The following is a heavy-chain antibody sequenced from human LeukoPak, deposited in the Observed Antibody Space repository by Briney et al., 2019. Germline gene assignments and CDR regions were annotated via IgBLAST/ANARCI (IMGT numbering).Heavy chain of an antibody. Sequence: GGSLRLSCAASGFSISDYYMSWVRQAPGKGLEWIAYISSGAGSTIKYADSVKGRFTISRDNAQNSVFLQMNSLRAEDTAVYFCARARAAYFALFQHWGQGSLVIVSS. CDR3: ARARAAYFALFQH. J-gene: IGHJ1*01. CDR2: ISSGAGSTI. V-gene: IGHV3-11*01. D-gene: IGHD3-9*01. CDR1: GFSISDYY.